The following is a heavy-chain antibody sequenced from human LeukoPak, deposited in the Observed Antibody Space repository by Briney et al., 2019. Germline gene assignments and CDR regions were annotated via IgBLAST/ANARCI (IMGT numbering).Heavy chain of an antibody. V-gene: IGHV3-21*01. J-gene: IGHJ5*02. D-gene: IGHD3-22*01. CDR1: GFTFSTYS. CDR2: ISSSSSYM. CDR3: ARDLFHFYDSSGFLPSDSYNWFDP. Sequence: GGSLRLSCAASGFTFSTYSMNWVRQAPGKGLEWVSTISSSSSYMYYADSVKGRFTISRDNAKNSLSLQMNGLRAEDTAVYYCARDLFHFYDSSGFLPSDSYNWFDPWGQGTLVTVSS.